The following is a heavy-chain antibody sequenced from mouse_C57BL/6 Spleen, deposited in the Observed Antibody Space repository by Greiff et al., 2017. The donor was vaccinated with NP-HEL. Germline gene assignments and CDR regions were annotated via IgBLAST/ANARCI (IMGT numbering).Heavy chain of an antibody. CDR3: ARDLGYYGSSPWFAY. J-gene: IGHJ3*01. Sequence: EVQLQESGPGLVKPSQSLSLTCSVTGYSITSGYYWNWIRQFPGNKLEWMGYIRYDGSNNYNPSLKNRISITRDTSKNQFFLKLNSVTTEDTATYYCARDLGYYGSSPWFAYWGQGTLVTVSA. CDR2: IRYDGSN. V-gene: IGHV3-6*01. CDR1: GYSITSGYY. D-gene: IGHD1-1*01.